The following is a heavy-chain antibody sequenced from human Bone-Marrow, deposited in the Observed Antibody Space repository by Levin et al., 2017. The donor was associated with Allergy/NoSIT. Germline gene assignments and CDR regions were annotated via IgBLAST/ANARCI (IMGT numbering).Heavy chain of an antibody. CDR1: GDSITNLNYY. V-gene: IGHV4-39*01. D-gene: IGHD6-13*01. J-gene: IGHJ4*01. Sequence: SETLSLTCSVSGDSITNLNYYWGWVRQPPGKGLEWIGNFYSGGGTSYNPSLQSRVTISLDTSKSQFSLQLRSVTAAATAVYYCMRQGGVFSYSSSWHVDYWGHGILVSASS. CDR2: FYSGGGT. CDR3: MRQGGVFSYSSSWHVDY.